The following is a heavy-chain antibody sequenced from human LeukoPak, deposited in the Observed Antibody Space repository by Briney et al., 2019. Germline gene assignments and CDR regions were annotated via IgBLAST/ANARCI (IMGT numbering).Heavy chain of an antibody. CDR1: GFTFSNYA. CDR3: AKYPDIVVVVSATYFDY. V-gene: IGHV3-23*01. CDR2: ISGSGGST. D-gene: IGHD2-15*01. J-gene: IGHJ4*02. Sequence: PGGSLRLSCAASGFTFSNYAMSWVRLAPGKGLEWVSAISGSGGSTYYADSVKGRFTISRDNSKNTLCLQMNSLRAEDTAVYYCAKYPDIVVVVSATYFDYWGQGTLVTVSS.